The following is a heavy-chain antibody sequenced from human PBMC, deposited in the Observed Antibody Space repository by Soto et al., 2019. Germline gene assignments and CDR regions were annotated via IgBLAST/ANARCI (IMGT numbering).Heavy chain of an antibody. CDR1: GFTFSSYS. D-gene: IGHD6-19*01. J-gene: IGHJ6*02. CDR3: ARDGRGWVDYGMEV. Sequence: EVQLVESGGGLVQPGGSLRLSCAASGFTFSSYSMNWVRQAPGKGLEWVSYMSSSSSTIYYADSVKGRFTISRDNAKNSLYLQLNSLRVWDTVVYFWARDGRGWVDYGMEVWGQGTTVTAS. CDR2: MSSSSSTI. V-gene: IGHV3-48*01.